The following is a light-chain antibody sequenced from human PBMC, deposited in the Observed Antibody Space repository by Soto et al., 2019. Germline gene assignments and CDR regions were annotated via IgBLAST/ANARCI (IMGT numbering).Light chain of an antibody. CDR2: EVS. CDR1: SSDVGGYNY. V-gene: IGLV2-14*01. J-gene: IGLJ1*01. CDR3: SSYTSSSTLI. Sequence: QSVLTQPASVSGTPGQSISISCTGTSSDVGGYNYVSWYQQHPGKAPKLMIYEVSNRPSGVSNRFSGFKSGNTDSLTISGLQAEDVADYYCSSYTSSSTLIFGTGTKVTV.